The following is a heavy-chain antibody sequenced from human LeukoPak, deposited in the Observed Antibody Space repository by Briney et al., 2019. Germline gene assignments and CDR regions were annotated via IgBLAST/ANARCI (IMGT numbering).Heavy chain of an antibody. CDR3: ARAPGLWFGIDY. CDR2: IYSGGST. V-gene: IGHV3-66*01. CDR1: GFTVSSNY. D-gene: IGHD3-10*01. Sequence: GGSLRLSCAASGFTVSSNYMSWVRQAPGKGLEWVSVIYSGGSTYYADSVKGRSTISRDNSKNTLYLQMNSLRAEDTAVYYCARAPGLWFGIDYWGQGTLVTVSS. J-gene: IGHJ4*02.